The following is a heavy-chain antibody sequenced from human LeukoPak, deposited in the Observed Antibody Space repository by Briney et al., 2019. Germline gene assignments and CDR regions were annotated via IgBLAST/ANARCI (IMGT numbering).Heavy chain of an antibody. Sequence: KTSETLSLTCTVSGYFITSGHYWGWTRQPPGKGLEWIGSIYEGETTYYNPSLKTRLTISLDTSKNQFSLKLSSVTAADTAVYYCASNWSDFDYWGQGILVTVSS. D-gene: IGHD1-1*01. V-gene: IGHV4-38-2*02. CDR1: GYFITSGHY. CDR2: IYEGETT. J-gene: IGHJ4*02. CDR3: ASNWSDFDY.